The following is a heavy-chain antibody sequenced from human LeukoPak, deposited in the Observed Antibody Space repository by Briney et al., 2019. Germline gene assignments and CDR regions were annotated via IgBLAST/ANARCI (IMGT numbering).Heavy chain of an antibody. CDR3: ARAFPLGNWFDP. V-gene: IGHV4-4*07. D-gene: IGHD3-16*01. CDR1: GGSISSYY. J-gene: IGHJ5*02. Sequence: SETLSLTCTVSGGSISSYYWSWIRQPAGKGLEWIGRIYTSGSTYYNPSLKSRVTISVDTSKNQFSLKLSSVTAADTAVYYCARAFPLGNWFDPWGQGTLVTVSS. CDR2: IYTSGST.